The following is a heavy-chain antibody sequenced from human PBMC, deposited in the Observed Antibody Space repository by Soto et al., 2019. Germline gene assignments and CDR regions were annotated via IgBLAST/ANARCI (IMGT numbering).Heavy chain of an antibody. CDR3: ARDHESGFGDSDPAGFDY. D-gene: IGHD5-12*01. J-gene: IGHJ4*02. CDR1: GFIFGRFG. Sequence: QVQLVESGGGVVQPGRSLKLSCAASGFIFGRFGMHWVRQPPGKGLEWVAVIWNDGSNKLYADSVQGRFTISRDNSKNTLYLEMDIMRADDTALYSCARDHESGFGDSDPAGFDYWGQGTLVTVSS. V-gene: IGHV3-33*01. CDR2: IWNDGSNK.